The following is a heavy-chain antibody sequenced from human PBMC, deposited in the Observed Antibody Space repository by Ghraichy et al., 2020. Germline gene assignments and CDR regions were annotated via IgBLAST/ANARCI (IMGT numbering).Heavy chain of an antibody. J-gene: IGHJ5*02. CDR1: GFSLRTNGVG. CDR2: IYWDDNV. Sequence: SGPTPVKPTQTLTLTCTFSGFSLRTNGVGVGWIRQTPGKALEWLALIYWDDNVRYSPSLRSRLTITKDTSKAQVVLTMTNMDPVDTGTYYCAHRALGFCSGVNSYRYNWFYPWGQGTLVTVSS. V-gene: IGHV2-5*02. CDR3: AHRALGFCSGVNSYRYNWFYP. D-gene: IGHD2-15*01.